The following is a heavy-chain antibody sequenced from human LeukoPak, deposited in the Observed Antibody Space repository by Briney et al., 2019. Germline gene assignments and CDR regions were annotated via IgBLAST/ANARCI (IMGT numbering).Heavy chain of an antibody. CDR2: IDEDGSET. V-gene: IGHV3-7*01. D-gene: IGHD1-1*01. CDR3: VRYGRRANDQPFDV. Sequence: GGSLRLSCAASGFTFSNAWMSWVRRAPGKGLEWVASIDEDGSETNYVDSVTGRFTVSRDHAKNSLFLQMNSLRAEDTAVYYCVRYGRRANDQPFDVWGQGTMVTVSS. J-gene: IGHJ3*01. CDR1: GFTFSNAW.